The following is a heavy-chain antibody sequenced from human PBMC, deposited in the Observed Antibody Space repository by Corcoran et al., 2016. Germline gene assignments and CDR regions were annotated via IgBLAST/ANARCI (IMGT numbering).Heavy chain of an antibody. CDR2: IYPGDSET. V-gene: IGHV5-51*01. D-gene: IGHD2-2*01. Sequence: EVQLVQSGAEVKKPGESLKISCKGSGYSFTSYWIGWVRQMPGKGLEWMGIIYPGDSETRYSPSFQGQVTIPADTFISTAYLEWSSLKASDTAMYYCAIPTSCSTTTCYCDYWGQGTLVTVSS. J-gene: IGHJ4*02. CDR3: AIPTSCSTTTCYCDY. CDR1: GYSFTSYW.